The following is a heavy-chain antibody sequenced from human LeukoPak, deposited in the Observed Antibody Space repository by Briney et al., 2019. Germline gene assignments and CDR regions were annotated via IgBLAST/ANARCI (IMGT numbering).Heavy chain of an antibody. J-gene: IGHJ4*02. V-gene: IGHV3-23*01. CDR3: ARGRAGDFGDSYFDY. Sequence: GGSLRLSCAASGFTFSSYAMSWVRQAPGKGLEWVSAISGSGGSTYYADSVKGRFTISRDNAKNTLYLQMNSLRAEDTAVYYCARGRAGDFGDSYFDYWGQGTLVTVSS. CDR2: ISGSGGST. D-gene: IGHD2-21*01. CDR1: GFTFSSYA.